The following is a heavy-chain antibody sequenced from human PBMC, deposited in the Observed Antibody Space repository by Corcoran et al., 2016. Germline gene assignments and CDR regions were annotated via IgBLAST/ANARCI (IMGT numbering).Heavy chain of an antibody. CDR2: IYHSGST. V-gene: IGHV4-38-2*02. CDR1: GYSISSGYY. J-gene: IGHJ6*02. CDR3: AIVRGGQQMNYGMDV. D-gene: IGHD6-13*01. Sequence: QVQLQESGPGLVKPSETLSLTCTVSGYSISSGYYWGWIRQPPGKGLEWIGSIYHSGSTYYNPSLKSRVTISVDTSKNQFSLKLSSVTAADTAVYYWAIVRGGQQMNYGMDVWGQGTTVTVSS.